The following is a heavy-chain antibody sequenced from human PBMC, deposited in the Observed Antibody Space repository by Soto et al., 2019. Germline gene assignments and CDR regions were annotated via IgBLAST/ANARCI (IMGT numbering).Heavy chain of an antibody. CDR1: GFTFSSYG. J-gene: IGHJ6*02. D-gene: IGHD3-10*01. Sequence: QVPLVESGGGVVQPGRSLRLSCAASGFTFSSYGMHWVRQAPGKGLEWVAVIWYDGSNKYYADSVKGRFTTSRDNSNNTLYLQINSLRAEDTAVYYCARSVYGSGSYYYYYGMDVWGQGTTVTVSS. CDR3: ARSVYGSGSYYYYYGMDV. CDR2: IWYDGSNK. V-gene: IGHV3-33*01.